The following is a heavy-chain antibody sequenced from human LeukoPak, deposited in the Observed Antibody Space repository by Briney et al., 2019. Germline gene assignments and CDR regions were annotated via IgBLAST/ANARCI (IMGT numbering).Heavy chain of an antibody. Sequence: ASVKVSCKASGYTFTDYYLHWVRQAPGQGLEWMGWINPNSGDTNYAQKLQGRVTMTTDTSTSTAYMELRSLRSDDTAVYYCAREHTNLFHKHFDYWGQGTLVTVSS. CDR1: GYTFTDYY. CDR3: AREHTNLFHKHFDY. J-gene: IGHJ4*02. CDR2: INPNSGDT. D-gene: IGHD2-8*01. V-gene: IGHV1-2*02.